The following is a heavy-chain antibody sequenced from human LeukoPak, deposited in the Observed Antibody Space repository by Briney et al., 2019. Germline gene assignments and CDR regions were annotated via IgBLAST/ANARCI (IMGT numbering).Heavy chain of an antibody. CDR1: GYTFTSYD. D-gene: IGHD3-3*01. CDR3: ARGSSSRNYDFWSGYYTEGVDYFDY. J-gene: IGHJ4*02. V-gene: IGHV1-8*01. Sequence: ASVKVSCKASGYTFTSYDINWVRQATGQGLEWMGWMNPNSGNTGYAQKFQGRVTMTRNTSISTAYMELSSLRSEDTAVYYCARGSSSRNYDFWSGYYTEGVDYFDYWGQGTLVTVSS. CDR2: MNPNSGNT.